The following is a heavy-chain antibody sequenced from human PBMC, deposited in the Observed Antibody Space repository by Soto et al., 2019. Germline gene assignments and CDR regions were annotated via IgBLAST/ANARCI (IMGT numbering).Heavy chain of an antibody. CDR3: ARDVNRWELRGFFDP. CDR1: GGSIVDYY. V-gene: IGHV4-59*01. Sequence: SETLSLSCSVSGGSIVDYYWSWIRQPPGKGLEWIGFIYYTGNTRYNPSLGSRVTISLDTSKNQFSLKLTSATAADTAFYYCARDVNRWELRGFFDPWGRGALVTVSS. CDR2: IYYTGNT. J-gene: IGHJ5*02. D-gene: IGHD1-7*01.